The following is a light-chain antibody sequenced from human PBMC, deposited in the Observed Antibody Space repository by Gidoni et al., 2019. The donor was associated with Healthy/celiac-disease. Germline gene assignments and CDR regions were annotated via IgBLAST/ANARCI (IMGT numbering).Light chain of an antibody. V-gene: IGKV3-11*01. CDR2: DAS. J-gene: IGKJ4*01. CDR1: QSVSSY. CDR3: QQRSNWLLT. Sequence: EIVLTQSPATLSLSPGERATLSCRASQSVSSYLAWYQQKPGQAPRLLIYDASNRATGIPARFSGSGSGTDFTLTISSLEPEDFAVHYCQQRSNWLLTFGGETKVEIK.